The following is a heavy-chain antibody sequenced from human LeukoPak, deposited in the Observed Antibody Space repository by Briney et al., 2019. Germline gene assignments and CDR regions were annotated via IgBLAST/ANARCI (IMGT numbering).Heavy chain of an antibody. CDR1: GYTFFNYD. CDR2: MNPDSGNT. D-gene: IGHD2-2*01. V-gene: IGHV1-8*02. Sequence: GASVKVSCKASGYTFFNYDINWVRQATGQGPEWMGWMNPDSGNTGYAQKFQGRVTMTRDSSITTAYMELISLRFEDTAVYYCTRAIRHQLLSDYWGQGTLATVSS. J-gene: IGHJ4*02. CDR3: TRAIRHQLLSDY.